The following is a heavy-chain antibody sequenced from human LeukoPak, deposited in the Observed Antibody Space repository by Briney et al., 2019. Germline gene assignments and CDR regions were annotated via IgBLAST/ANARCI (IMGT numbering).Heavy chain of an antibody. J-gene: IGHJ4*02. D-gene: IGHD3-16*02. CDR2: ISYDGSNK. CDR3: AKVSGFKITFGGVID. CDR1: GFTFSNYG. Sequence: QPGGSLRRSCAASGFTFSNYGMHCVRESPGKGLEGVAVISYDGSNKYYTESVKGRFTISRDNSKNTLYLQMNSLRAEDTAVFYCAKVSGFKITFGGVIDWGQGTPVTVSS. V-gene: IGHV3-30*18.